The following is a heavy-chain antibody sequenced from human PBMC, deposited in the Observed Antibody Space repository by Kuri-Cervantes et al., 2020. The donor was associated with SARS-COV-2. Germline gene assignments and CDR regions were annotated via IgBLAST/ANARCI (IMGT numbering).Heavy chain of an antibody. J-gene: IGHJ4*02. V-gene: IGHV3-23*01. Sequence: GESLKISCAASGFTFNNYDMSWVRQAPGKGLEWVSAISGSGGSTYYADSVKGRFTISRDNSKNTLYLQMNSLRAEDTAVYYCAKSRWQQLSWLDYWGQGTLVTVSS. CDR2: ISGSGGST. CDR3: AKSRWQQLSWLDY. CDR1: GFTFNNYD. D-gene: IGHD6-13*01.